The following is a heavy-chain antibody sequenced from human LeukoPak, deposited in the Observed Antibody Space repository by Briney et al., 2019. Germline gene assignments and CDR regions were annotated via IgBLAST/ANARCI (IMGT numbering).Heavy chain of an antibody. CDR1: GFTFSSYA. CDR3: VRNGGSLDY. CDR2: ISGSGGST. Sequence: GGSLRLSCAASGFTFSSYAMSWVRQAPGKGLEWVSAISGSGGSTYYADSVKGRFTISRDNAKNSLFLEMNSLRATDTAVYYCVRNGGSLDYWGQGTLVTVSS. V-gene: IGHV3-23*01. J-gene: IGHJ4*02. D-gene: IGHD2-15*01.